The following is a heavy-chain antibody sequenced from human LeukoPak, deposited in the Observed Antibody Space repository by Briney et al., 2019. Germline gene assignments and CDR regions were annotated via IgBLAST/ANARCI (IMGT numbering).Heavy chain of an antibody. D-gene: IGHD5-18*01. CDR1: GFTVSNNY. Sequence: PGGSLRLSCAASGFTVSNNYMTWVRQSPGKGLEWVAVFHSGGSTYYADSVKGRFTISRDNSKNTRYLQMNSLRAEDTAVYYCAKYSKARIQLWEYFDYWGQGTLVTVSS. J-gene: IGHJ4*02. V-gene: IGHV3-66*02. CDR2: FHSGGST. CDR3: AKYSKARIQLWEYFDY.